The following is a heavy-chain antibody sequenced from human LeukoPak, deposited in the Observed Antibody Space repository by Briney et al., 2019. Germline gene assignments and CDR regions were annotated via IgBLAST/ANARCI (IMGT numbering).Heavy chain of an antibody. CDR2: INPNSGGT. D-gene: IGHD4-17*01. Sequence: ASVKVSCKASGYTFTDYYMHWVRQAPGQGLEWMGWINPNSGGTNYAQKFQGRVTMTRDTSISTAYMELSRLRSDDTAVYYCARDDSTVTTSVWFDPWGQGTLVTVSS. J-gene: IGHJ5*02. CDR3: ARDDSTVTTSVWFDP. CDR1: GYTFTDYY. V-gene: IGHV1-2*02.